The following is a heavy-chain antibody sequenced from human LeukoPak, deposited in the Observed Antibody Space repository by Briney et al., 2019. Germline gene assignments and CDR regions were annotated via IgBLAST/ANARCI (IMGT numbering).Heavy chain of an antibody. D-gene: IGHD2-21*02. CDR2: IYYSGST. CDR3: ARHSSGCGGDCYYETFDY. V-gene: IGHV4-39*01. CDR1: GGSISSSSYY. J-gene: IGHJ4*02. Sequence: SETLSLTCTVSGGSISSSSYYWGWIRQPPGKGLEWIGSIYYSGSTYYNPSLRSRVTISVDPSKNPFSLKLSSVTAADTAVYYCARHSSGCGGDCYYETFDYWGQGTLVTVSS.